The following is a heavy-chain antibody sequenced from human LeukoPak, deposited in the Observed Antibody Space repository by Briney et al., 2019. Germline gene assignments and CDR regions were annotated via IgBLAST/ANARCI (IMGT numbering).Heavy chain of an antibody. Sequence: GESLKISCKGSGYSFTSYWIGWVRQMPGKGLEWMGIIYPGDSDTGYSPSFQGQVTISADKSISTAYLQWSSLKASDTAMYYCARLSNLNYYDSSGYSNFDYWGQGTLVTVSS. CDR3: ARLSNLNYYDSSGYSNFDY. J-gene: IGHJ4*02. D-gene: IGHD3-22*01. CDR2: IYPGDSDT. CDR1: GYSFTSYW. V-gene: IGHV5-51*01.